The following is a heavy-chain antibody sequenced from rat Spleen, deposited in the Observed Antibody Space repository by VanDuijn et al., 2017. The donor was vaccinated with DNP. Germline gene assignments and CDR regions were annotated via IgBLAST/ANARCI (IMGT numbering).Heavy chain of an antibody. J-gene: IGHJ2*01. CDR1: GSSITSTY. D-gene: IGHD1-7*01. Sequence: EVQLQESGSGLVKPSQSLSLTCSVTGSSITSTYWGWIRKFPGNKLEYIGHISYSGSTNYNPSLKSRLSITRDTSKNHFLLHLNSVTTEDTATYYCARWTRYFDYWGQGIMVTVSS. V-gene: IGHV3-1*01. CDR3: ARWTRYFDY. CDR2: ISYSGST.